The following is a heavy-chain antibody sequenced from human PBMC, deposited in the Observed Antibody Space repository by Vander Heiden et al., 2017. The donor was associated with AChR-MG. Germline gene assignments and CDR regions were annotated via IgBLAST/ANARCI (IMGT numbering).Heavy chain of an antibody. CDR3: ARVLYSGYSDYYYYYYMDV. J-gene: IGHJ6*03. V-gene: IGHV1-69*01. D-gene: IGHD5-12*01. Sequence: QVQLVQSGAEVKKPGSSVKVSCKASGGTFSSYAISWVRKAPGHGLEWMGGIIPIFGTANYAQKFQGRVTITADESTSTAYMELSSLRSEDTAVYYCARVLYSGYSDYYYYYYMDVWGKGTTVTVSS. CDR1: GGTFSSYA. CDR2: IIPIFGTA.